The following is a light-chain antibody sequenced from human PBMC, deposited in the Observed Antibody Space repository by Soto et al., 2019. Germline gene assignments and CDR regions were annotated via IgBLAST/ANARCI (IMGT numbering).Light chain of an antibody. CDR3: QAWDSSTVV. Sequence: SYELTQPPSVSVSPGQTASITCSGDKLGDKYVCWYQQKPGQSPVLVIYQDDLRPSGIPERFSGSNSGNTATLTIRGTQTMDEADYYCQAWDSSTVVFGGGTKVTVL. J-gene: IGLJ3*02. CDR2: QDD. V-gene: IGLV3-1*01. CDR1: KLGDKY.